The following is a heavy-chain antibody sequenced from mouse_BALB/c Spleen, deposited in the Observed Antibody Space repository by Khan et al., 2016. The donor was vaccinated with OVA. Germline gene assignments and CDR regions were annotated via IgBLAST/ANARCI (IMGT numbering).Heavy chain of an antibody. D-gene: IGHD4-1*01. J-gene: IGHJ3*01. Sequence: QVQLQQSGLELVKPGASVKRSCKASGYTFTDYVMNWVKQSNGQGLEWIGQLYTGSDSTYYNEKFKGKATLTADRSSNTSYMHLSDLTSEGSAVYFCASAGWDVLAYCAEGTLVTDSA. CDR1: GYTFTDYV. CDR3: ASAGWDVLAY. V-gene: IGHV1-77*01. CDR2: LYTGSDST.